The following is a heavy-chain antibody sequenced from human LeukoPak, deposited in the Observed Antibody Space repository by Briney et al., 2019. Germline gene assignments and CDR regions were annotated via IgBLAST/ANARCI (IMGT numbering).Heavy chain of an antibody. CDR2: MNPTSGNT. V-gene: IGHV1-8*03. CDR3: SRAQSENGVATITDY. J-gene: IGHJ4*02. Sequence: GASVKVSCKDSGYTFPSYDINWVRQATAQGLEWMGWMNPTSGNTGYPQKFQGRVTITRNTSITTAHMELRSLSSQDTALYYLSRAQSENGVATITDYWGQGTLVTVSS. D-gene: IGHD5-12*01. CDR1: GYTFPSYD.